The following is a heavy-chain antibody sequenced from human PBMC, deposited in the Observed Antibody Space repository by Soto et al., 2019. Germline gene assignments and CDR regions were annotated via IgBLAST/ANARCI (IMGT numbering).Heavy chain of an antibody. CDR3: AKEKILTGYYTDDAFDI. J-gene: IGHJ3*02. CDR2: ISYDGSNK. CDR1: GFTFSSYG. Sequence: GFLRLSCAASGFTFSSYGMHWVRQAPGKGLEWVAVISYDGSNKYYADSVKGRFTISRDNSKNTLYLQMNSLRAEDTAVYYCAKEKILTGYYTDDAFDIWGQGT. D-gene: IGHD3-9*01. V-gene: IGHV3-30*18.